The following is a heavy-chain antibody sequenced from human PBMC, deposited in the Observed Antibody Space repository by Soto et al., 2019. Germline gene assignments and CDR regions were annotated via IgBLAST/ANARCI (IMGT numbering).Heavy chain of an antibody. CDR2: TYYRSKWTN. V-gene: IGHV6-1*01. CDR1: GDSVSSNSAA. CDR3: ARGYAFDI. J-gene: IGHJ3*02. D-gene: IGHD1-1*01. Sequence: PSQILSLTCAISGDSVSSNSAAWNWIRQSPSRGLEWLGRTYYRSKWTNDYALSVEGRITINPDTSKNQFSLQLNSLTPEDTAVYYCARGYAFDIWGQGTMVTVSS.